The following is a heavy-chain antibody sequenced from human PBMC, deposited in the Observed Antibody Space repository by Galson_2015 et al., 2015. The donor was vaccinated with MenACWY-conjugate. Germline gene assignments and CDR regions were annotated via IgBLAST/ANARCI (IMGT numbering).Heavy chain of an antibody. CDR3: ARGYSSGWSAEYFQH. CDR2: VHFSGKA. D-gene: IGHD6-19*01. V-gene: IGHV4-61*01. J-gene: IGHJ1*01. Sequence: SETLSLTCNVSGGSISYSSYYWSWIRQPPGKGLEWIGYVHFSGKANYNPSLESRVTMSVDTSKNQLSLKLTSVTAADTAVYYCARGYSSGWSAEYFQHWGQGTLVSVSS. CDR1: GGSISYSSYY.